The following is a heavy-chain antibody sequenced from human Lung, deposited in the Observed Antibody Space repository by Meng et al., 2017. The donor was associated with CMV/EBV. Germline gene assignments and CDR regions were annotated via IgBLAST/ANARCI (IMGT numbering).Heavy chain of an antibody. CDR1: GGSISSGDYY. CDR2: IYYTGST. Sequence: LTESGPGLVKPSQTLSLTCTVSGGSISSGDYYWSWIRQPPGKGLEWIGYIYYTGSTYYNPSLKSRVIISVDTSKNQFSLKLNSVTAADTAVYYCARVGGCSGGGCYHRLFDYWGQGTLVTVSS. CDR3: ARVGGCSGGGCYHRLFDY. V-gene: IGHV4-30-4*01. D-gene: IGHD2-15*01. J-gene: IGHJ4*02.